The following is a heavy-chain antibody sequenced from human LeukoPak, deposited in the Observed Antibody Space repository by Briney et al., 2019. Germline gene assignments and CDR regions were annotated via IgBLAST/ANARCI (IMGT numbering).Heavy chain of an antibody. CDR1: GFTLCRFG. D-gene: IGHD3-10*01. CDR3: AREDYYDFASGSYMRYFSYYDMDV. CDR2: IGGCDSLE. J-gene: IGHJ6*04. V-gene: IGHV3-48*03. Sequence: GGSLRLSRAASGFTLCRFGMNWGGQAAGGGLGGVSDIGGCDSLEYYADSVKGRFTISRDNAKNSVFLQMNTLRAEDTAVYYCAREDYYDFASGSYMRYFSYYDMDVWGKGTTVTVSS.